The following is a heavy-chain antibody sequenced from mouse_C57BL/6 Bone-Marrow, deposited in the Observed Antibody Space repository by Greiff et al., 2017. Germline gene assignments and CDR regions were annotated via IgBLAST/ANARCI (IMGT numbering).Heavy chain of an antibody. J-gene: IGHJ1*03. D-gene: IGHD6-5*01. CDR3: ARAILHRNRYAGDFED. Sequence: VQLQQPGAELVKPGASVKLSCKASGYTFTSYWLHWVKQRPGRGLEWIGRIDPTGGGTKYNEKFKGKDTLTVDKPSSTAYMQLSSLTSEDSAVFSGARAILHRNRYAGDFEDWGKGTTVTVSS. CDR1: GYTFTSYW. CDR2: IDPTGGGT. V-gene: IGHV1-72*01.